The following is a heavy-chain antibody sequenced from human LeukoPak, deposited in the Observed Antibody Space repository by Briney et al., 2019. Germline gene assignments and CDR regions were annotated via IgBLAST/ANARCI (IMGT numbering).Heavy chain of an antibody. Sequence: PGGSLRLSCAASGFTFSNYAMSWVRQAPGKGLEWVSAISGSGGSTYYADSVKGRFTISRDNSKNTLYLQMNSLRAEDTAVYYCARGEYYYDSSGYPTLVDDAFDIWGQGTMVTVSS. D-gene: IGHD3-22*01. J-gene: IGHJ3*02. CDR3: ARGEYYYDSSGYPTLVDDAFDI. CDR2: ISGSGGST. V-gene: IGHV3-23*01. CDR1: GFTFSNYA.